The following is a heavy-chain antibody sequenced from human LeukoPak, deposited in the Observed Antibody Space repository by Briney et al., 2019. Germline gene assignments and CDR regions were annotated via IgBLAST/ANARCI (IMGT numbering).Heavy chain of an antibody. Sequence: ESGGSLRLSCAASGFTFTTYDMHWVRQAPGKGLEWVSYISSSGSTIYYADSVKGRFTISRDNAKNSLYLQMNSLRAEDTAVYYCARRYSGYDYGFDYWGQGTLVTVSS. CDR3: ARRYSGYDYGFDY. J-gene: IGHJ4*02. D-gene: IGHD5-12*01. CDR2: ISSSGSTI. V-gene: IGHV3-11*01. CDR1: GFTFTTYD.